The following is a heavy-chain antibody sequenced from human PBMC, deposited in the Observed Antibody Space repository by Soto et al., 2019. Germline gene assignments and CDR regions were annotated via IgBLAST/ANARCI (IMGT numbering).Heavy chain of an antibody. D-gene: IGHD3-9*01. CDR1: GYTSFSYA. Sequence: QVQLVQSAAEVKKPGASVKVSCKASGYTSFSYAISWVRQAPGQGLEWMGWMSSYNVNTNYAQKLQGRVTMTTDTSTRTAYMELRRLRSDGTAVCYCAFDTLTVYYLMWGQGTLVTVSS. J-gene: IGHJ4*02. CDR2: MSSYNVNT. CDR3: AFDTLTVYYLM. V-gene: IGHV1-18*01.